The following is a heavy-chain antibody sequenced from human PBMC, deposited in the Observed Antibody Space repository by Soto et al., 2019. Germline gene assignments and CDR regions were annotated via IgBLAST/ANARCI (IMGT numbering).Heavy chain of an antibody. J-gene: IGHJ5*02. CDR1: GFTFSSYW. CDR2: INSDGSRT. V-gene: IGHV3-74*01. CDR3: ARVLTGSWNWFDP. Sequence: EVQLVESGGGLVQPGASLRLSCAASGFTFSSYWMHWVRQAPGKGLVWVSRINSDGSRTNYADSVKGRFTVSRDNAKNTQYLQINSLRAEDTAVYYCARVLTGSWNWFDPWGQGTLVTVSS. D-gene: IGHD6-13*01.